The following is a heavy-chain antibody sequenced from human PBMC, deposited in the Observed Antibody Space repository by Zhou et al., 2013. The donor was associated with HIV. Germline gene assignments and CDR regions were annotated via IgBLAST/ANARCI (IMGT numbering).Heavy chain of an antibody. CDR3: ARDSTMVRGVIYY. CDR1: GGTFDNHP. CDR2: ISDYNGNT. Sequence: VQLVQSGTEVKKPGSSVKISCKAAGGTFDNHPISWVRQAPGQGLEWVGWISDYNGNTNYAQKLQGRVTMTTDTSTNTAYMDLRRLRLDDTAVYYCARDSTMVRGVIYYWGQGTLVTVSS. D-gene: IGHD3-10*01. V-gene: IGHV1-18*01. J-gene: IGHJ4*02.